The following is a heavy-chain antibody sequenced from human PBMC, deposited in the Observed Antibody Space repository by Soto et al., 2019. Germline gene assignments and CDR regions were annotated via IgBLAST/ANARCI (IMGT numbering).Heavy chain of an antibody. CDR1: GGSISSSSYY. D-gene: IGHD6-19*01. V-gene: IGHV4-39*01. CDR3: ARQLPLDSSGWQENWFDP. Sequence: QLQLQESGPGLVKPSETLSLTCTVSGGSISSSSYYWGWIRQPPGKGLEWIGSIYYSGSTYYNPSLKSRVTISVDTSKNQFSLKLGSVTAADTAVYYCARQLPLDSSGWQENWFDPWGQGTLVTVSS. J-gene: IGHJ5*02. CDR2: IYYSGST.